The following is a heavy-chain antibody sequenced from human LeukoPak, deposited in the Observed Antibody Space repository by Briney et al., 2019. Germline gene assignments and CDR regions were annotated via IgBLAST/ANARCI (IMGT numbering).Heavy chain of an antibody. CDR2: IKQDGSEK. Sequence: GGSLRLSCAASGFAFSNCWMTWVRQAPGKGLEWVANIKQDGSEKYYVDSVRGRFTISRDNAKNSLYLQMNSLRAEDTALYYCARQTAFSFDYWGQGTLVTVSS. V-gene: IGHV3-7*04. CDR3: ARQTAFSFDY. CDR1: GFAFSNCW. D-gene: IGHD3-16*01. J-gene: IGHJ4*02.